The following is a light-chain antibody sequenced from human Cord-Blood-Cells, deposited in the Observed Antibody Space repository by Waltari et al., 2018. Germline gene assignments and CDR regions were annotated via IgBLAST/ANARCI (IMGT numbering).Light chain of an antibody. J-gene: IGKJ1*01. V-gene: IGKV1-8*01. CDR2: AAS. CDR3: QQYYSYPWT. Sequence: AIRMTQSPSSLSASTGDRVTITCRASQGISSYLAWYQQKPGKAPKLLIYAASTLQSGVPSRVSGSGSGTDFTLTLSCLQSEDFATYYCQQYYSYPWTFGQGTKVEIK. CDR1: QGISSY.